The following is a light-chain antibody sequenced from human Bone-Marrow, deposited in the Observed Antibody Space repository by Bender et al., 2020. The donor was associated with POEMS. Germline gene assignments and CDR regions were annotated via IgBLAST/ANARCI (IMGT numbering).Light chain of an antibody. J-gene: IGLJ2*01. CDR3: QAWDSSTGV. Sequence: QSVLTQPPSASGTPGQRVTISCSGGSSNIGAHAVNWYQHLPGTAPKLLIYSSHRRPSEVPDRFSGSRSGTSASLAISGLQSEDEADYYCQAWDSSTGVFGGGTKLTVL. CDR2: SSH. CDR1: SSNIGAHA. V-gene: IGLV1-44*01.